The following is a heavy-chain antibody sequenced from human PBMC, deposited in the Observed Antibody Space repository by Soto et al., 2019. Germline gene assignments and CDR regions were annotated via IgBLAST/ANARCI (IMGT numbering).Heavy chain of an antibody. V-gene: IGHV3-74*01. D-gene: IGHD4-17*01. CDR3: ARGMSDGTVTFDY. J-gene: IGHJ4*02. CDR2: INSDGSST. CDR1: VFTFSSYW. Sequence: GGSLRLSCAASVFTFSSYWMHWVRQAPGKGLVWVSRINSDGSSTSYADSVKGRFTISRDNAKNTLYLQMNSLRAEDTAVYYCARGMSDGTVTFDYWGQGTLVTVSS.